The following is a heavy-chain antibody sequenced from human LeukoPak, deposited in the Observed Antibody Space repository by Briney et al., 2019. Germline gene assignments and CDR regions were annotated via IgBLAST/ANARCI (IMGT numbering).Heavy chain of an antibody. J-gene: IGHJ4*02. V-gene: IGHV4-59*01. CDR2: IYYSGST. CDR1: GGSLSRYY. Sequence: SETLSLTCTGSGGSLSRYYWSWVRQPPGKGVEGVGYIYYSGSTNYNPSLKSRVTISVDTSKNQFSLKLSSVTAADTAVYYCARGGARTTMLINYWGQGTLVTVSS. D-gene: IGHD3-16*01. CDR3: ARGGARTTMLINY.